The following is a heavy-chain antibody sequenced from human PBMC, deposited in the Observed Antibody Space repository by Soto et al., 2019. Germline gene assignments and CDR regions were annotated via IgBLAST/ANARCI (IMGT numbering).Heavy chain of an antibody. D-gene: IGHD6-13*01. CDR1: GFTFTDYA. CDR3: ARGSSGYISSWYYFDD. J-gene: IGHJ4*02. V-gene: IGHV3-23*01. Sequence: EVQLLESGGGLVQPGGSLRLSCAASGFTFTDYALSWVRQAPGKGLDWVATISGIGGSTYLADSVKGRLSISRDNSKNSVSLLMNSLRAADTAVYFCARGSSGYISSWYYFDDWGRGTVVTVAS. CDR2: ISGIGGST.